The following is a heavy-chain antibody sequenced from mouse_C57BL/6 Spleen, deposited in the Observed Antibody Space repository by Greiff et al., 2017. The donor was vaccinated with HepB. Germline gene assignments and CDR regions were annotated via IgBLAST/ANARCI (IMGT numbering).Heavy chain of an antibody. V-gene: IGHV1-22*01. Sequence: EVQLQQSGPELVKPGASVKMSCKASGYTFTDYNMHWVKQSHGKSLEWIGYINPNNGGTSYNQKFKGKATLTVNKSSRTAYMELRSLTSEDSAVYYCARSTVVARDWYFDVWGTGTTVTVSS. CDR3: ARSTVVARDWYFDV. CDR2: INPNNGGT. CDR1: GYTFTDYN. D-gene: IGHD1-1*01. J-gene: IGHJ1*03.